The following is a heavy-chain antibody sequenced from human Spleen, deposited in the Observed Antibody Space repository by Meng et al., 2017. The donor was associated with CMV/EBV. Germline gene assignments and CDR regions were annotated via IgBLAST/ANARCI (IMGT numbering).Heavy chain of an antibody. J-gene: IGHJ4*02. D-gene: IGHD2-15*01. CDR1: GFTFSGYA. Sequence: AGFGFTFSGYAWVCDRQGTGVELVWVLGISSSDDNSDYAVSVKYRFTVSRYNSKNTLYLQMNGLRPEDTAVYYCAKGWSGVIAATHWGQGALVTVSS. CDR3: AKGWSGVIAATH. V-gene: IGHV3-23*01. CDR2: ISSSDDNS.